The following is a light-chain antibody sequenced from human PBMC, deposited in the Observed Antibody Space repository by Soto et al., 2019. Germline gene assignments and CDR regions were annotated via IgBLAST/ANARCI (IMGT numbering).Light chain of an antibody. CDR1: TGAVTSGYY. CDR2: STS. Sequence: QAVVTQEPSLTVSPGGTVTLTCASSTGAVTSGYYPNWFQQKPGQPPRALINSTSNKHSWTPARFSGSLLGGKAALTLSGVQPEDQAEYYCLLYYGGAVVFGGGTKVTVL. J-gene: IGLJ2*01. V-gene: IGLV7-43*01. CDR3: LLYYGGAVV.